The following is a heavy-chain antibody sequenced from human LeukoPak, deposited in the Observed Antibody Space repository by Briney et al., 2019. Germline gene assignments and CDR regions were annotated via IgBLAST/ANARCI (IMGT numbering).Heavy chain of an antibody. CDR3: ARDLGLQLVWGWFDP. J-gene: IGHJ5*02. D-gene: IGHD6-6*01. CDR1: GYTFTGYY. CDR2: INPNSGGT. Sequence: ASVTVSCKASGYTFTGYYMHWVRQAPGQGLEWMGWINPNSGGTNYAQKFQGRVTMTRDTSISTAYMELSRLRSDDTAVYYCARDLGLQLVWGWFDPWGQGTLVTVSS. V-gene: IGHV1-2*02.